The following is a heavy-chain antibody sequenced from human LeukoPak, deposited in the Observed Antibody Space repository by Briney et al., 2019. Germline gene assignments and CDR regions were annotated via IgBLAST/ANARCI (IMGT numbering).Heavy chain of an antibody. J-gene: IGHJ4*02. D-gene: IGHD3-10*01. CDR1: GFTFSNYW. CDR2: IEQDGSEK. V-gene: IGHV3-7*04. Sequence: PGGSLRLSCAASGFTFSNYWMTCVRQAPGKGLEWVANIEQDGSEKYYVDSVKGRFTISRDNAKNSLYLQMNSLRAENTAVYHCESDDYGSGSLTYWGQGTLVTVSS. CDR3: ESDDYGSGSLTY.